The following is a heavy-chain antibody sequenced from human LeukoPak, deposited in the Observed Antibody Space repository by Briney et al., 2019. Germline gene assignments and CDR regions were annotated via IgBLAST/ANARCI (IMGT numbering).Heavy chain of an antibody. Sequence: GASVKVSCKASGYTFTTSGVGWVRQAPGQGLEWMGWISAYNGNTIYAQNLQGRVTMTTDTSTNTAYMQLRSLRSDDTAVYYCARVTKSYYYYDYMDVWGNGTTVTVSS. CDR3: ARVTKSYYYYDYMDV. V-gene: IGHV1-18*01. CDR1: GYTFTTSG. D-gene: IGHD4-11*01. J-gene: IGHJ6*03. CDR2: ISAYNGNT.